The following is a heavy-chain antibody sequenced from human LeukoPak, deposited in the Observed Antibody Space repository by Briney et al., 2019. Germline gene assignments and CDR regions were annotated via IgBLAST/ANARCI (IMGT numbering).Heavy chain of an antibody. J-gene: IGHJ4*02. Sequence: PSETLSLTCAVSGGSISSADSHWGWIRQHPGKGLEWIGYISPSGSTSYNPSLKSRVLISVDSSKNQFSLILTSVTAANTAVYYCVRAVTGTSLYDYWGQGTLVTVSS. CDR2: ISPSGST. V-gene: IGHV4-31*11. D-gene: IGHD2-8*02. CDR3: VRAVTGTSLYDY. CDR1: GGSISSADSH.